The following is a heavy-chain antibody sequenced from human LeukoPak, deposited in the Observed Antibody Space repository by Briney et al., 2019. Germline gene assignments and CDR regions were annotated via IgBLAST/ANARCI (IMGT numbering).Heavy chain of an antibody. V-gene: IGHV3-48*01. CDR2: ISSSSSTI. Sequence: PGGSLRLSCAASGFTFSSYSMNWVRQAPGKGLEWASYISSSSSTIYYADSVKGRFTISRDNSKNTLYLQMNSLRAEDTAVYYCAKEFVLMVYAITGDWGQGTLVTVSS. J-gene: IGHJ4*02. CDR1: GFTFSSYS. D-gene: IGHD2-8*01. CDR3: AKEFVLMVYAITGD.